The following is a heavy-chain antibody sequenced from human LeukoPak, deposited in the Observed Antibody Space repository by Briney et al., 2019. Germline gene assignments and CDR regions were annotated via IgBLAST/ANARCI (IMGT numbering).Heavy chain of an antibody. V-gene: IGHV5-51*01. J-gene: IGHJ3*02. CDR2: IYPGDSDT. Sequence: GESLKISCKGSGYSFTSYWIGWVRQMPEKGLEWMGIIYPGDSDTRYSPSFQGQVTISADKSISTAYLQWSSLKASDTAMYYCARGYCGGDCYSSDAFGIWDQGAMVTVSS. CDR3: ARGYCGGDCYSSDAFGI. CDR1: GYSFTSYW. D-gene: IGHD2-21*02.